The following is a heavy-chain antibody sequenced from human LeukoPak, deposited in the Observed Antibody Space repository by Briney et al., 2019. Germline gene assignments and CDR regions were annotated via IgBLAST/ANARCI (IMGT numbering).Heavy chain of an antibody. CDR2: ISSSSSYI. V-gene: IGHV3-21*01. Sequence: GGSLRLSCAASGFTFSSYSMNWVRQAPGKGLEWVSSISSSSSYIYYADSVKGRFTISRDNAKNSLYLQMNSLRAEDTAVYYCANFGVAAVGTNGWGQGTLVTVSS. CDR3: ANFGVAAVGTNG. D-gene: IGHD6-13*01. J-gene: IGHJ4*02. CDR1: GFTFSSYS.